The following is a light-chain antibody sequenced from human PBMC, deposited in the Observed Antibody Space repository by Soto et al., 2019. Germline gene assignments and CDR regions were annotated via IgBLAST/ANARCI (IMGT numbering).Light chain of an antibody. CDR3: QQYYSYPWT. V-gene: IGKV1-8*01. Sequence: AIRMTQSPSSLSASTVYRVTITCRASQGISSYLAWYQQKPGKAPKLLIYAASTLQSGVPSRFSGSGSGTDFTLTISCLQSEDFATYYCQQYYSYPWTFGQGTKVDI. CDR1: QGISSY. CDR2: AAS. J-gene: IGKJ1*01.